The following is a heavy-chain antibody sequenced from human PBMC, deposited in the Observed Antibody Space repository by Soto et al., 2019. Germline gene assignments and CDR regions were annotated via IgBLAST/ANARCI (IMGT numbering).Heavy chain of an antibody. V-gene: IGHV4-59*12. CDR3: ARDDYADSGLGLDY. CDR1: GGSISTYY. CDR2: IDDNGRT. Sequence: QVQLEESGPGLVKPSETLSLKCTVSGGSISTYYWNWIRQPPGKGLEWIGNIDDNGRTNYSPSLKRRVTMSVDTSKNQFSLKLSSVTAADTAVYYCARDDYADSGLGLDYWGQGTLVTVSA. D-gene: IGHD4-17*01. J-gene: IGHJ4*02.